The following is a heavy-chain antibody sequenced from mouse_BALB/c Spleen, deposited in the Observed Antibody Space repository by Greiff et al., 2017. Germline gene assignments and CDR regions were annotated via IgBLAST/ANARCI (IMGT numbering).Heavy chain of an antibody. V-gene: IGHV1S130*01. J-gene: IGHJ3*01. D-gene: IGHD2-1*01. CDR1: GYTFTSSW. CDR3: ARGIYYGKGFAY. CDR2: IHPNSGNT. Sequence: VQLQQSGSVLVRPGASVKLSCKASGYTFTSSWMHWAKQRPGQGLEWIGEIHPNSGNTNYNEKFKGKATLTVDTSSSTAYVDLSSLTSEDSAVYYCARGIYYGKGFAYWGQGTLVTVSA.